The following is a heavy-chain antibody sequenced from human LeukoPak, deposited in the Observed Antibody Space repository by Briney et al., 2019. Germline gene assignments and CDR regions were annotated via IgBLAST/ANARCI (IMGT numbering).Heavy chain of an antibody. J-gene: IGHJ4*02. CDR2: IKQDGSEK. D-gene: IGHD1-26*01. CDR3: ARDRATYFDY. V-gene: IGHV3-7*01. Sequence: GGSLRLSCTTSGFTFGDHGVSWFRQAPGKGLEWVANIKQDGSEKYYVDSVKGRFTISRDNAKNSLYLQVNSLRAEDTAVYYCARDRATYFDYWGQGTLVTVSS. CDR1: GFTFGDHG.